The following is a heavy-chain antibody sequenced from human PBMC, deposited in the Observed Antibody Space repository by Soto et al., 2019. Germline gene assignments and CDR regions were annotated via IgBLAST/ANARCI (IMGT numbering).Heavy chain of an antibody. V-gene: IGHV4-30-4*01. Sequence: PSETLSLTCTVSGGSISSGDYYWSWIRHPPGKGLEWIGYFYYSGSTYNNPSLKSRVTISVDTSKNQFSLKLSSVTAADTAVYYCARGHGYYGSGSYPNWFDPWGQGTLVTVST. CDR2: FYYSGST. D-gene: IGHD3-10*01. J-gene: IGHJ5*02. CDR1: GGSISSGDYY. CDR3: ARGHGYYGSGSYPNWFDP.